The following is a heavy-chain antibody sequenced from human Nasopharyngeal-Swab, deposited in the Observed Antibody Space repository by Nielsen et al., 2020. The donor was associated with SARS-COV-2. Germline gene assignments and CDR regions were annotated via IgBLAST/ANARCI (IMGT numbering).Heavy chain of an antibody. CDR3: ARGSSDWKGIDY. J-gene: IGHJ4*02. Sequence: GESLKISCAASGFTLRGHWMHWVRQPPGKGLVGVSRIDLAGTVTSYADSLKGRFTISRDNAKNTLYLQMNSLRVEDTAIYYCARGSSDWKGIDYWGQGTLVTVSS. CDR2: IDLAGTVT. CDR1: GFTLRGHW. V-gene: IGHV3-74*03. D-gene: IGHD6-19*01.